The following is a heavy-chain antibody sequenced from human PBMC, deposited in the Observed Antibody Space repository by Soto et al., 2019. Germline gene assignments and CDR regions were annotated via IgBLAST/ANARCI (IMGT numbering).Heavy chain of an antibody. CDR2: INSDGSIT. Sequence: EVQPVESGGGLVQPGGSLRLSCAASGFSFSSYWMHWVRQAPGKGLVWVSRINSDGSITSYADSVKGRFTISRDNAKNTLYLQMNSLRAEDTAVYYCARARAIAAAGISWFDPWGQGTLVTVSS. CDR1: GFSFSSYW. CDR3: ARARAIAAAGISWFDP. V-gene: IGHV3-74*01. J-gene: IGHJ5*02. D-gene: IGHD6-13*01.